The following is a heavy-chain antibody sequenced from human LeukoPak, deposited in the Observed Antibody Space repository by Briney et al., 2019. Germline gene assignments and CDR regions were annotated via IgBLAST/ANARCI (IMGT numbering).Heavy chain of an antibody. CDR3: ATGVLEVIAVAGTLRD. CDR2: FDPEDGET. CDR1: GYTLTELS. Sequence: ASVKVSCKVSGYTLTELSMHWVRQAPGKGLEWMGGFDPEDGETIYAQKFQGRVTMTEDTSTDTAYMELSSLRSEDTAVYYCATGVLEVIAVAGTLRDWGQGTLVTGSS. V-gene: IGHV1-24*01. J-gene: IGHJ4*02. D-gene: IGHD6-19*01.